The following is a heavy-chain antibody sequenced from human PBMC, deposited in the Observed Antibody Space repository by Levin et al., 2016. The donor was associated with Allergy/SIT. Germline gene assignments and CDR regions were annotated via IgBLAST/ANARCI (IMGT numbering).Heavy chain of an antibody. Sequence: WVRQAPGQRLEWIGWIVVGSGNTNYAQKFQERVTITRDMSTSTAYMELSSLRSEDTAVYYCAADRRAAAGSGISYYYGMDVWGQGTTVTVSS. CDR3: AADRRAAAGSGISYYYGMDV. CDR2: IVVGSGNT. J-gene: IGHJ6*02. V-gene: IGHV1-58*01. D-gene: IGHD6-13*01.